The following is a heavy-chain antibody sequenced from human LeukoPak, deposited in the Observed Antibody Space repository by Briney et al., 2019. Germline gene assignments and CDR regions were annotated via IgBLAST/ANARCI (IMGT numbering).Heavy chain of an antibody. CDR2: ISSSSSYI. D-gene: IGHD1-7*01. CDR1: GFTFSSYT. V-gene: IGHV3-21*01. Sequence: GGSLRLSCAASGFTFSSYTMNWVRQAPGKGLEWVSSISSSSSYIYYADSVKGRFTISRDNAKNSLNLQMNSLRAEDTAVYYCAKDNWNYYFDYWGQGTLVTVSS. CDR3: AKDNWNYYFDY. J-gene: IGHJ4*02.